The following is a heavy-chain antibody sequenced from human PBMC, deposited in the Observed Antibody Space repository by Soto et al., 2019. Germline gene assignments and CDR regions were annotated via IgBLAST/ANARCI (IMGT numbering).Heavy chain of an antibody. J-gene: IGHJ4*02. D-gene: IGHD2-15*01. CDR3: AKGGTAYSTHPDY. V-gene: IGHV3-23*01. Sequence: EVELLESGGGLVQPGGSLRLSCAASGFTFSGFAMTWVRQVPGKGLEWVSSISAGDDSTYYADSVKGRFAISRDNSKNTLYLQMNSLRADDTALYHCAKGGTAYSTHPDYWGQGTLVTVSS. CDR2: ISAGDDST. CDR1: GFTFSGFA.